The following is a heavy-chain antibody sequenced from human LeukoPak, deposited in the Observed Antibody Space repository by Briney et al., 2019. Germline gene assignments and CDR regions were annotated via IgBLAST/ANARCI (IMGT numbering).Heavy chain of an antibody. CDR3: ARVSRYSYGSFDY. J-gene: IGHJ4*02. CDR1: GFTFSSYA. V-gene: IGHV3-30-3*01. CDR2: ISYDGSNK. Sequence: RPGGPLRLSCAASGFTFSSYAMHWVRQAPGKGLEWVAVISYDGSNKYYADSVKGRFTISRDNSKNTLYLQMNSLRAEDTAVYYCARVSRYSYGSFDYWGLGTLVTVSS. D-gene: IGHD5-18*01.